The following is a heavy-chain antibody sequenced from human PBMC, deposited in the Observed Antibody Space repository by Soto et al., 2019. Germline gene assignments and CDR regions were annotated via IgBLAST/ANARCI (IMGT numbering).Heavy chain of an antibody. CDR1: GFTFRNYW. CDR3: ARDGYYYGMDV. Sequence: GGSLRLSCAASGFTFRNYWMTWVRKAPGKGLEWVANIKQDGSEKYYVGSVKGRSTISRDNAKNSLYLQMNFLRAEDTAVYYCARDGYYYGMDVWGQGTTVTVS. V-gene: IGHV3-7*01. J-gene: IGHJ6*02. CDR2: IKQDGSEK.